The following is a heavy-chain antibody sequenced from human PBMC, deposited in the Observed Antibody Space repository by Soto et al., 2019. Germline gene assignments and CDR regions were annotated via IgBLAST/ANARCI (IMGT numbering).Heavy chain of an antibody. CDR2: IKQDGSEK. CDR3: AREETSVAGLYLQH. Sequence: PGGSLRLSCAASGFTFSSYWMSWVRQAPGKGLEWVANIKQDGSEKYYVDSVKGRFTISRDNAKNSLYLQMNSLRAEDTVVYYCAREETSVAGLYLQHWGQGTLVTVSS. V-gene: IGHV3-7*01. J-gene: IGHJ1*01. CDR1: GFTFSSYW. D-gene: IGHD6-19*01.